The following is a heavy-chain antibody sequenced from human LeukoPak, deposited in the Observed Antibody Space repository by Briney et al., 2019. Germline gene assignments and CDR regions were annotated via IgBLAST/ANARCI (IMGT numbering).Heavy chain of an antibody. D-gene: IGHD1-26*01. V-gene: IGHV3-21*01. Sequence: GGSLRLSCAASGFTFSSYSMNWVRQAPGKGLEWVSSISSSSSYIYYADSVKGRFTISRDNAKNSLHLQMNSLRAEDTAVYYCARDSASSQPGVFDYWGQGTLVTVSS. CDR1: GFTFSSYS. CDR2: ISSSSSYI. J-gene: IGHJ4*02. CDR3: ARDSASSQPGVFDY.